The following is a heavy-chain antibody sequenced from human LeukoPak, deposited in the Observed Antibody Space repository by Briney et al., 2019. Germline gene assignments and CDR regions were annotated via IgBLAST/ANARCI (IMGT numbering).Heavy chain of an antibody. CDR3: TKSDWFDP. CDR2: ISSRSNTI. V-gene: IGHV3-48*01. Sequence: GGSLRLSCAASGLSLGSFGMNWVRQAPGRGLEWVSYISSRSNTIYYADSVRGRFTISRDNAKNSLYLQLDSLRAEDTAVYYCTKSDWFDPWGLGTLVTVSS. J-gene: IGHJ5*02. CDR1: GLSLGSFG.